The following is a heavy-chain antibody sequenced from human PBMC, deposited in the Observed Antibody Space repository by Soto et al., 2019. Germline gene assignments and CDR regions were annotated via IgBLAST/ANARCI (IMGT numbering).Heavy chain of an antibody. CDR3: ARDVVGDYDFWSGYQHHAFDI. J-gene: IGHJ3*02. CDR1: GYTFTSYG. D-gene: IGHD3-3*01. CDR2: ISAYNGNT. Sequence: AAVKVSCKASGYTFTSYGIRWVRQAPGQGLEWMGWISAYNGNTNYAQKLQGRVTMTTDTSTSTAYMELRSLRSDDTAVYYCARDVVGDYDFWSGYQHHAFDIWGQGTMVTVSS. V-gene: IGHV1-18*04.